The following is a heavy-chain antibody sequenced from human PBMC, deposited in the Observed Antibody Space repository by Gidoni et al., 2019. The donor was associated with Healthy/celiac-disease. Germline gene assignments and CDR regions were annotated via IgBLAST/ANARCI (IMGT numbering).Heavy chain of an antibody. D-gene: IGHD2-15*01. Sequence: EVQLVESGGGLVKPGGSLRLSCAASGFPFSSYSLNWVRQAPGKGLEWVSSISSSSSYIYYADSVKGRFTISRDNAKNSLYLQMNSLRAEDTAVYYCASVGYCSGGSCYLDWFDPWGQGTLVTVSS. CDR1: GFPFSSYS. CDR2: ISSSSSYI. J-gene: IGHJ5*02. CDR3: ASVGYCSGGSCYLDWFDP. V-gene: IGHV3-21*01.